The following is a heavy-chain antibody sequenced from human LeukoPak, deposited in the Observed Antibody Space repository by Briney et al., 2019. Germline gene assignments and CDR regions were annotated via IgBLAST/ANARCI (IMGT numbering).Heavy chain of an antibody. V-gene: IGHV1-2*02. D-gene: IGHD5-18*01. CDR3: ASGVQLWSNFDY. J-gene: IGHJ4*02. CDR1: GYTFTGYY. Sequence: ASVKVSCKPSGYTFTGYYMHLVRQAPGQGLEWMGWIKPNSGGTNYAQKFQGRVTMTRDTSISTDYMELSRLRSDDTAVYYCASGVQLWSNFDYWGQGTLVTVSS. CDR2: IKPNSGGT.